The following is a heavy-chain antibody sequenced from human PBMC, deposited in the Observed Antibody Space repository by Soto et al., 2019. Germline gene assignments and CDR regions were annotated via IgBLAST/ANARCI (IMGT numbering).Heavy chain of an antibody. CDR2: IIPIFGTA. CDR3: AREMYNWNYGRGYYYYYGMDV. V-gene: IGHV1-69*13. Sequence: SVRVSCKASGGTFSSYAISWVRQAPGQGLEWMGGIIPIFGTANYAQKFQGRVTITADESTSTAYMELSSLRSEDTAVYYCAREMYNWNYGRGYYYYYGMDVWGQGTTVTVSS. D-gene: IGHD1-7*01. J-gene: IGHJ6*02. CDR1: GGTFSSYA.